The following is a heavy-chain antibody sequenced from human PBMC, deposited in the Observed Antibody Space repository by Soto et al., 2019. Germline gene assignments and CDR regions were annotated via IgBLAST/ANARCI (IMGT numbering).Heavy chain of an antibody. CDR3: ASPYGCSSGIWFDP. D-gene: IGHD6-6*01. CDR2: IIPIFGTA. V-gene: IGHV1-69*01. Sequence: QVQLVQSGAEVKKPGSSVKVSCKASGGTFSSYAISWVRQAPGQGLEWMGGIIPIFGTANYAQKFQGRVTLTADESTSTASMELSSLRSEDTAVYYCASPYGCSSGIWFDPWGQGTLVTVSS. CDR1: GGTFSSYA. J-gene: IGHJ5*02.